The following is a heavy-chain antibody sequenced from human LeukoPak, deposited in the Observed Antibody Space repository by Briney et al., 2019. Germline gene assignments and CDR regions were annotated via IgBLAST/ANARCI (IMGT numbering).Heavy chain of an antibody. CDR2: IRNKADGHTT. CDR1: GFTFSDLY. Sequence: GGSLRLFCAGSGFTFSDLYMEWVRQAPGKGLEWVGHIRNKADGHTTEYAPSVRGRFTLSRDDSTNSLCLQMNSLKTEDTAVYYCARVRVHDRGCYDYWGQGTLVTVSS. CDR3: ARVRVHDRGCYDY. J-gene: IGHJ4*02. V-gene: IGHV3-72*01. D-gene: IGHD2-15*01.